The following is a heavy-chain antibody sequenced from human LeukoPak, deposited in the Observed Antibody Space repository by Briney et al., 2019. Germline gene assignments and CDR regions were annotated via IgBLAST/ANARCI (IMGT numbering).Heavy chain of an antibody. J-gene: IGHJ4*02. D-gene: IGHD3-3*01. CDR1: GGSFSGYY. CDR3: ARKRITIFGVVIKGFDY. Sequence: SETLSLTCAVSGGSFSGYYWSWIRQPPGKGLEWIGEINHSGSTNYNPSLKSRVTISVDTSKNQFSLKLSSVTAADTAVYYCARKRITIFGVVIKGFDYWGQGTLVTVSS. CDR2: INHSGST. V-gene: IGHV4-34*01.